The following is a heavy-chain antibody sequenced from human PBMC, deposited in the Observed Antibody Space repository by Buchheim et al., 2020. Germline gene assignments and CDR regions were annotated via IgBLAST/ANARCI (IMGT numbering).Heavy chain of an antibody. D-gene: IGHD1-26*01. CDR1: GFSFTSFG. CDR3: ARDVDTTSYLNRFDP. J-gene: IGHJ5*02. CDR2: IWSDGSKT. V-gene: IGHV3-33*01. Sequence: VQLVESGGGVVQPGKSLRLSCAASGFSFTSFGMHWVRQAPGKGLEWVAVIWSDGSKTTYADSVRGRFTISRDISSSTLYLQIDSLTVEDTTIYYCARDVDTTSYLNRFDPWGQGTL.